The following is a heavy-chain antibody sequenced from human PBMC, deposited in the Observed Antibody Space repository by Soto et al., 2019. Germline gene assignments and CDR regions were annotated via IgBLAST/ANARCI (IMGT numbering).Heavy chain of an antibody. J-gene: IGHJ6*03. CDR1: GFTFSSYG. D-gene: IGHD3-3*01. CDR3: ARFGYDFWSGYYIYYYYYMDV. CDR2: IWYDGSNK. V-gene: IGHV3-33*01. Sequence: GGSLRLSCAASGFTFSSYGMHWVRQAPSKGLEWVAVIWYDGSNKYYADSVKGRFTISRDNSKNTLYLQMNSLRAEDTAVYYCARFGYDFWSGYYIYYYYYMDVWGKGTTVTVSS.